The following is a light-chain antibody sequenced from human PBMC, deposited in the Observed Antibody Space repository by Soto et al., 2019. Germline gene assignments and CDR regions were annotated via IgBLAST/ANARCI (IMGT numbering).Light chain of an antibody. CDR3: QHYGSSPRWT. J-gene: IGKJ1*01. Sequence: EIVLTQSPGTLSLSPGERATLSCRTSQSVNNNYLAWYQQKPGQAPRLLIYGASSRATGIPDRFSGSGSGTDFVLTISRLEAEDSAVYYCQHYGSSPRWTFGQGTKVEIK. CDR1: QSVNNNY. CDR2: GAS. V-gene: IGKV3-20*01.